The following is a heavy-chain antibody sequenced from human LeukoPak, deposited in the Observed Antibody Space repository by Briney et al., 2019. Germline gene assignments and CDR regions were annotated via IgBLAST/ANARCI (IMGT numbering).Heavy chain of an antibody. V-gene: IGHV4-61*02. CDR1: GDSISDGAYY. Sequence: SETLSLTCTVSGDSISDGAYYWSWLRQPAGKGLEWIGRIYAGGRTNYNPSLKSRVTISVDTSKNQFSLRLSSVTAADTAAYYCARGIDSGGYQHKGFGPWGQGTLVTVSS. CDR3: ARGIDSGGYQHKGFGP. CDR2: IYAGGRT. J-gene: IGHJ5*02. D-gene: IGHD3-22*01.